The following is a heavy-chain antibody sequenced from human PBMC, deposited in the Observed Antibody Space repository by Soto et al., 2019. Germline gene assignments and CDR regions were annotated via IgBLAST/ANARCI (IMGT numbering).Heavy chain of an antibody. CDR2: TYYRSKWNT. Sequence: SQTLSLTCVLSGENVSTNSAGWNWIRQSPSRGLEWLGRTYYRSKWNTDSATSVRGRITVNPDTSKNQFSLQLNSVTPEDTGVYFCARNSWDAPPAFHFCGTGIQVTVSS. V-gene: IGHV6-1*01. D-gene: IGHD2-2*01. CDR3: ARNSWDAPPAFHF. CDR1: GENVSTNSAG. J-gene: IGHJ4*02.